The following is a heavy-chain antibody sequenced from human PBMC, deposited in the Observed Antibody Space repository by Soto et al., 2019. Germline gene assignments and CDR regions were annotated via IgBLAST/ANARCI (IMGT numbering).Heavy chain of an antibody. CDR1: GFTFSTYA. D-gene: IGHD4-17*01. J-gene: IGHJ3*02. V-gene: IGHV3-23*01. CDR2: ISRDGYDR. CDR3: AHPRGYGVFDAYDI. Sequence: GGSLRLSCAASGFTFSTYAMSWVRQAPGKGLEWGSAISRDGYDRYYADSVKGRFTISRDNSKHMLFLQMNSLRTEDTAVYYCAHPRGYGVFDAYDIWGQGAMVTVAS.